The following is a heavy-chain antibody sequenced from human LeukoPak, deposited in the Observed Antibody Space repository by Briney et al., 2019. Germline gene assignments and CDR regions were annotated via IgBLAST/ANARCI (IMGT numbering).Heavy chain of an antibody. D-gene: IGHD3-3*01. CDR3: ARGITIFGVVSLSWFDP. J-gene: IGHJ5*02. CDR1: GYTFTGYY. Sequence: ASVKVSCKASGYTFTGYYIHWVRQAPGQGLEWMGWINPSSGGTNFAQKFQSRVTMTRDTSISTAYMELSRLTSDDTAVYYCARGITIFGVVSLSWFDPWGQGTLVTVSS. V-gene: IGHV1-2*02. CDR2: INPSSGGT.